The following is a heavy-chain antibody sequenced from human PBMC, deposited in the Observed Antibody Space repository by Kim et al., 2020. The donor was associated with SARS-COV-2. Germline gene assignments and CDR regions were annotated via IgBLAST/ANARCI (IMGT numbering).Heavy chain of an antibody. Sequence: ASVKVSCKASGYTFTNYYVHWVRQAPGQGLEWVGAINPSGGITNYAQKFQGRVTMNTDTSASTIYMELNSLTSEDTALDYCSREGTIIGVLMGLGQWGQG. CDR3: SREGTIIGVLMGLGQ. J-gene: IGHJ1*01. CDR2: INPSGGIT. CDR1: GYTFTNYY. D-gene: IGHD3-3*01. V-gene: IGHV1-46*01.